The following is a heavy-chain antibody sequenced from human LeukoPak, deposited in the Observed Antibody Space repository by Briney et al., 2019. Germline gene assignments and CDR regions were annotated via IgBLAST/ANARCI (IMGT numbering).Heavy chain of an antibody. Sequence: PSQTLSLTCTVSGGSISCGDYYWSWIRQPPGKGLKWIGYIFYSGNTYYNPSLKSRVTISVDTSKNQFSLKLSSVTAADTAVYYCARVDGDFWSGYLVAYWGQGTLVTVSS. CDR2: IFYSGNT. V-gene: IGHV4-30-4*01. CDR3: ARVDGDFWSGYLVAY. CDR1: GGSISCGDYY. D-gene: IGHD3-3*01. J-gene: IGHJ4*02.